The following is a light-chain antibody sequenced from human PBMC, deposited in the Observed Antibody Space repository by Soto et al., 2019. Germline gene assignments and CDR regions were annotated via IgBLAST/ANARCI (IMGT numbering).Light chain of an antibody. J-gene: IGKJ4*01. V-gene: IGKV3-20*01. CDR1: QSVRSNY. CDR2: DSS. Sequence: EIVLTQSPDTLSLSPGERATLSCRASQSVRSNYLAWYQQKPDQAPWFLIYDSSSWATGILDRFSGSGFGTDFTLSISILEPVDFEVYYCQQYGISPLTFVGGTKVDIK. CDR3: QQYGISPLT.